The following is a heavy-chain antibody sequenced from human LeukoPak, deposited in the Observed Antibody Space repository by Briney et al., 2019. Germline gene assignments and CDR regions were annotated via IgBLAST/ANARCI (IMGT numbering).Heavy chain of an antibody. CDR3: TRVSEQWLAYYSDY. CDR1: GFTFGDYA. V-gene: IGHV3-49*04. CDR2: IRSKAYGGTT. D-gene: IGHD6-19*01. Sequence: GGSLRLSCTASGFTFGDYAMSWVRQAPGKGLEWVGFIRSKAYGGTTEYAASVKGRFTISRDDSKSIAYLQMNSLKTEDTAVYYCTRVSEQWLAYYSDYWGQGTLVTVSS. J-gene: IGHJ4*02.